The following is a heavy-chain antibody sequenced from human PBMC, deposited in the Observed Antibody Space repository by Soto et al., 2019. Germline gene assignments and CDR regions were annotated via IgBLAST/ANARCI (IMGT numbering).Heavy chain of an antibody. CDR1: GFTFSSYE. D-gene: IGHD5-12*01. CDR3: AGDGYKLYYNYGLDV. Sequence: GGSLRLSCAASGFTFSSYEMNWIRQAPGKGLEWVSCISSSGSTIYYADSVKGRFIISRDNAKNSLYLQMNSLRAEDTAVYYCAGDGYKLYYNYGLDVWGQGTSVTVSS. J-gene: IGHJ6*02. V-gene: IGHV3-48*03. CDR2: ISSSGSTI.